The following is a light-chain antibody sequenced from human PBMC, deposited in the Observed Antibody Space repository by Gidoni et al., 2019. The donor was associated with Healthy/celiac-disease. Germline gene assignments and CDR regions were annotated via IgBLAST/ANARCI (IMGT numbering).Light chain of an antibody. V-gene: IGKV3-15*01. Sequence: EIVMTQSPATLSVSPGDRATLSCRASQSVSSNLAWYQQKPCQAPRLLIYGASTRATGIPARFSGSGSGTEFTLTISSLQSEDFAVYYCQQYNNWPLTFGQGTKVEIK. CDR1: QSVSSN. CDR2: GAS. J-gene: IGKJ1*01. CDR3: QQYNNWPLT.